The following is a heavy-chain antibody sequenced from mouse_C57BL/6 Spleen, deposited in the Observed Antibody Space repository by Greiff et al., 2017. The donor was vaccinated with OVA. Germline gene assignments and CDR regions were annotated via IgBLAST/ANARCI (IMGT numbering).Heavy chain of an antibody. J-gene: IGHJ4*01. CDR3: ARHGPFYYDYDVDAMDY. Sequence: QVQLKQSGPGLVAPSQSLSITCTVSGFSLTSYGVHWVRQPPGKGLEWLVVIWSDGSTTYNSALKSRLSISKDNSKSQVFLKMNSLQTDDTAMYYCARHGPFYYDYDVDAMDYWGQGTSVTVSS. V-gene: IGHV2-6-1*01. D-gene: IGHD2-4*01. CDR2: IWSDGST. CDR1: GFSLTSYG.